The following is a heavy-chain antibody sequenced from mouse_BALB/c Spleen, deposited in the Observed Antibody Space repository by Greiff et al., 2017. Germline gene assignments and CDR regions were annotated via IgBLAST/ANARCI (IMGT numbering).Heavy chain of an antibody. CDR3: ARSDYRYYFDY. CDR2: INPGSGGT. CDR1: GYAFTNYL. J-gene: IGHJ2*01. Sequence: VQRVESGAELVRPGTSVKVSCKASGYAFTNYLIEWVKQRPGQGLEWIGVINPGSGGTNYNEKFKGKATLTADKSSSTAYMQLSSLTSDDSAVYFCARSDYRYYFDYWGQGTTLTVSS. V-gene: IGHV1-54*01. D-gene: IGHD2-14*01.